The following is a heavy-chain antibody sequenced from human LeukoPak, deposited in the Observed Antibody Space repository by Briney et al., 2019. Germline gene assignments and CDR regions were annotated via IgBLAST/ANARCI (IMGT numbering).Heavy chain of an antibody. J-gene: IGHJ4*02. CDR2: ISWNSGSI. CDR1: GFTLDDYA. Sequence: GGSLRLSCAASGFTLDDYAMHWVRQAPGKGLEWVSGISWNSGSIGYADSVKGRFTISRDNAKNSLYLQMNSLRAEDTALYYCAKDDDYVWGSYFDYWGQGTLVTVSS. CDR3: AKDDDYVWGSYFDY. V-gene: IGHV3-9*01. D-gene: IGHD3-16*01.